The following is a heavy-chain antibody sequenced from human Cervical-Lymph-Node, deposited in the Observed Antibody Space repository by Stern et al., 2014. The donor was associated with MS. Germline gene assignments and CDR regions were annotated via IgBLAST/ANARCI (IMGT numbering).Heavy chain of an antibody. CDR1: GFTFSSYA. J-gene: IGHJ5*02. V-gene: IGHV3-30*01. CDR3: ARDRFDP. CDR2: ISYDGSNK. Sequence: VQLLESGGGVVQPGRSLRLSCAASGFTFSSYAMHWVRQAPGKGLEWVAVISYDGSNKYYAASGKGRFTIAKDNSKNTLYLQMNSLRAEDTAVYYCARDRFDPWGQGTLVTVSS.